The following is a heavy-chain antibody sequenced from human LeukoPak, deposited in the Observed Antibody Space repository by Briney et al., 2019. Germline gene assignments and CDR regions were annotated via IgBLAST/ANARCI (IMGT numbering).Heavy chain of an antibody. Sequence: SETLSLTCTVSGGSISSYYWSWIRQPPGKGLEWIGYIYYSGSTNYNPSLKSRVTISVDMSKNQFSLKLSSVTAADTAVYYCASNCGGDCFSDYWGQGTLVTVSS. CDR1: GGSISSYY. D-gene: IGHD2-21*02. CDR3: ASNCGGDCFSDY. V-gene: IGHV4-59*08. J-gene: IGHJ4*02. CDR2: IYYSGST.